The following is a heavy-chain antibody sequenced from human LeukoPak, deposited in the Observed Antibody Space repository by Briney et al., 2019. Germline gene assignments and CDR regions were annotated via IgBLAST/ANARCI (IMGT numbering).Heavy chain of an antibody. V-gene: IGHV3-23*01. CDR1: GFPFGDSA. CDR3: AKDRNSAFGY. CDR2: INTDGSST. Sequence: GGSLRLSCTASGFPFGDSAIHWVRQAPGKGLVWVSRINTDGSSTYYADSVKGRFTISRDNSKNTLYLQMNSLRAEDTAVYCCAKDRNSAFGYWGQGTLVTVSS. D-gene: IGHD4-11*01. J-gene: IGHJ4*02.